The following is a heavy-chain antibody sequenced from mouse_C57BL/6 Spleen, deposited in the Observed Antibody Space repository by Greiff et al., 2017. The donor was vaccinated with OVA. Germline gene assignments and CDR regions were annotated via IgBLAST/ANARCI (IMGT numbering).Heavy chain of an antibody. V-gene: IGHV1-19*01. Sequence: VQLQQSGPVLVKPGASVKMSCKASGYTFTDYYMNWVKQSHGKSLEWIGVINPYNGGTSYNQKFKGKATLTVDKSSSTAYMELNSLTSEDSAVYYCAREDYGSLYYAMDYWGQGTSVTVSS. D-gene: IGHD1-1*01. CDR1: GYTFTDYY. CDR2: INPYNGGT. J-gene: IGHJ4*01. CDR3: AREDYGSLYYAMDY.